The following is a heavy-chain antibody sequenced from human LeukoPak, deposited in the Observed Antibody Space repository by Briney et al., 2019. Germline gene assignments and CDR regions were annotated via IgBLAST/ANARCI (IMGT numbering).Heavy chain of an antibody. Sequence: SSETLSLTCAVYGGSFSGYYWSWIRQPPGKGLEWIGEINHSGSTNYNPSLKSRVTISVDTSKNQFSLKLSSVTAADTAVYYCAGVQGRMGRGSMYYFYYWGQGTLVTVSS. J-gene: IGHJ4*02. CDR2: INHSGST. D-gene: IGHD3-10*01. V-gene: IGHV4-34*01. CDR3: AGVQGRMGRGSMYYFYY. CDR1: GGSFSGYY.